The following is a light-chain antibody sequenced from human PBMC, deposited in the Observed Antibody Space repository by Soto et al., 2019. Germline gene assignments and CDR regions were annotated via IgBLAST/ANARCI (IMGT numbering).Light chain of an antibody. V-gene: IGKV3-20*01. CDR1: QSVSSSY. CDR3: QQYGSSPLIT. CDR2: AAS. J-gene: IGKJ5*01. Sequence: EIVLTQSPGTLSLSPGERATLSCRASQSVSSSYLAWYQQKPGQAPRLLIYAASSRATGIPDRLSGSGSGTDFTLSISRLEPEDFAVYYCQQYGSSPLITFGQGTRLEIK.